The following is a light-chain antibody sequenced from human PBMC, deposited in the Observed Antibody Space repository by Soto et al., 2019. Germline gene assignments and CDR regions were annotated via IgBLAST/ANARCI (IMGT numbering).Light chain of an antibody. CDR2: GAS. J-gene: IGKJ5*01. Sequence: EIVLTQSPGTLSLSPGERATLSCRASQTVRSSQLAWYQQNPGQAPRLLIYGASNRATGIQDRFSGSGSGTDFTLTISSLGPEDSAVYYCQQYDNSPITFGQGTRLEIK. CDR1: QTVRSSQ. CDR3: QQYDNSPIT. V-gene: IGKV3-20*01.